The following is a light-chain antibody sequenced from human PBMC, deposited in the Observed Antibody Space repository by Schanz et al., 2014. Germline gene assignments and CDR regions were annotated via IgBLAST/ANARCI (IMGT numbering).Light chain of an antibody. Sequence: EIVLTQSPGTLSLSPGERATLSCRASQTINNNFLAWYQHKPGQAPRLLIYGASSRATGIPDRFSGSGSGTDFILTISRLEPEDFAVYYCQQYGSSAWTFGQGTKVEMK. CDR2: GAS. V-gene: IGKV3-20*01. CDR3: QQYGSSAWT. CDR1: QTINNNF. J-gene: IGKJ1*01.